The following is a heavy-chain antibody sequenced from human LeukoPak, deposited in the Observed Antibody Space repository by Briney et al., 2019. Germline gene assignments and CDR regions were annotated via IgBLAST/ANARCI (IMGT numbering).Heavy chain of an antibody. Sequence: SETLSLTCAVSGASISSSNWWSWVRQPPGKGLEWIGEIYHSGSTNYNPSLKSRVTISVDKSKNQFSLKLSSVTAADTAVYYCATLGGNGYYYMDVWGKGTTVTISS. CDR2: IYHSGST. CDR3: ATLGGNGYYYMDV. V-gene: IGHV4-4*02. J-gene: IGHJ6*03. CDR1: GASISSSNW. D-gene: IGHD1-1*01.